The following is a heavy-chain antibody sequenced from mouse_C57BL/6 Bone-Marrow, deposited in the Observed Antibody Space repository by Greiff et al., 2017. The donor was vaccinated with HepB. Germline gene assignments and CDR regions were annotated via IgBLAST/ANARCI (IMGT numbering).Heavy chain of an antibody. J-gene: IGHJ1*03. CDR3: ERAGDYYGSSYVGWYFDV. CDR1: GYTFTSYW. Sequence: VQLQQPGAELVKPGASVKLSCKASGYTFTSYWMHWVKQRPGQGLEWIGMIHPNSGSTNYNEKFKSKATLTVDKSSSTAYMQLSSLTSEDSAVYDCERAGDYYGSSYVGWYFDVWGTGTTVTVSS. D-gene: IGHD1-1*01. CDR2: IHPNSGST. V-gene: IGHV1-64*01.